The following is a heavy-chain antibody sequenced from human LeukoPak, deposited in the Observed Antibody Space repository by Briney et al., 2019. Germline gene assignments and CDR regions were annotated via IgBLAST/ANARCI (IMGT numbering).Heavy chain of an antibody. CDR1: GFTFSDYY. CDR3: ARASCSSTSCYI. V-gene: IGHV3-11*01. D-gene: IGHD2-2*01. Sequence: PGGSLRLPCAASGFTFSDYYMSWIRQAPGKGLEWVSYISSSGSTIYYADSVKGRFTISRDNAKNSLYLQMNSLRAEDTAVYYCARASCSSTSCYIWGQGTMVTVSS. CDR2: ISSSGSTI. J-gene: IGHJ3*02.